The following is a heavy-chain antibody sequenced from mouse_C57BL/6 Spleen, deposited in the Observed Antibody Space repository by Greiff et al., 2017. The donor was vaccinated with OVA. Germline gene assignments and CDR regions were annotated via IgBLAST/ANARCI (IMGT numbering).Heavy chain of an antibody. CDR3: VRHQIYDGYYWYFDV. CDR2: IRSKSNNYAT. Sequence: EVMLVESGGGLVQPTGSLKLSCAASGFSFNTYAMNWVRQAPGKGLEWVARIRSKSNNYATYYADSVKDRFTISRDDSESMLYLQMNNLKTEDTAMYYCVRHQIYDGYYWYFDVWGTGTTVTVSS. J-gene: IGHJ1*03. V-gene: IGHV10-1*01. D-gene: IGHD2-3*01. CDR1: GFSFNTYA.